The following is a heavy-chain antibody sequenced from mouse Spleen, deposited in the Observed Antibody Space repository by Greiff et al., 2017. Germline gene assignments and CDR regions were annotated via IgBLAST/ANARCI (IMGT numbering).Heavy chain of an antibody. Sequence: VKLVESGPGLVAPSQSLSITCTASGFSLTGYGVNWVRQPPGKGLEWLGMIWGDGSTDYNSALKTRLSISKDNSKSQAVLKMNSLQTDDAAGYYCAREKGGLRGGYFDYWGQGTTLTVSS. CDR2: IWGDGST. CDR3: AREKGGLRGGYFDY. CDR1: GFSLTGYG. V-gene: IGHV2-6-7*01. J-gene: IGHJ2*01.